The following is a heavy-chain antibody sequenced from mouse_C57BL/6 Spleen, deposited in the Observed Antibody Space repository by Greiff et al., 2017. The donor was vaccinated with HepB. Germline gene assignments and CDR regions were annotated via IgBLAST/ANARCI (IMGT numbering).Heavy chain of an antibody. Sequence: QVQLQQPGAELVKPGASVKLSCKASGYTFTSYWMQWVKQRPGQGLEWIGEIDPSDSYTNYNQKFKGKATLTVDTSSSTAYMQLSSLTSEDSAVYYCARGAQACFAYWGQGTLVTVSA. J-gene: IGHJ3*01. CDR3: ARGAQACFAY. CDR2: IDPSDSYT. D-gene: IGHD3-1*01. V-gene: IGHV1-50*01. CDR1: GYTFTSYW.